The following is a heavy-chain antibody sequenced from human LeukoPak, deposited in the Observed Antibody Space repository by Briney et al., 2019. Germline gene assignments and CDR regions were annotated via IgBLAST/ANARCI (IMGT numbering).Heavy chain of an antibody. CDR2: VYYSGST. Sequence: RSSETLSLTCTVSGGSISSYFWSWIRQPPGKGLEWIGYVYYSGSTNYNPSLKSRLTMSVDTSKNQFSLKLSSVTAADTAVYYCARVGQGSGWYFDYWGQGTLVTVSS. D-gene: IGHD6-19*01. CDR1: GGSISSYF. V-gene: IGHV4-59*12. CDR3: ARVGQGSGWYFDY. J-gene: IGHJ4*02.